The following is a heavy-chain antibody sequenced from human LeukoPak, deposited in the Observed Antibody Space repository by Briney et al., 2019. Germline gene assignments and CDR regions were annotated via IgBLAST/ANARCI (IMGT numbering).Heavy chain of an antibody. CDR2: ISRSGSTP. V-gene: IGHV3-23*01. J-gene: IGHJ4*02. CDR3: ANLTPDSTTPTDF. Sequence: GGSLRLSCEGSGFTLSAYDLSWVRQAQGQGLEWVAAISRSGSTPYYTASVKGRFTISRDNSKNTLFLQMNSLRAGDTAVYYCANLTPDSTTPTDFWGQGTLVTVSS. CDR1: GFTLSAYD. D-gene: IGHD1-1*01.